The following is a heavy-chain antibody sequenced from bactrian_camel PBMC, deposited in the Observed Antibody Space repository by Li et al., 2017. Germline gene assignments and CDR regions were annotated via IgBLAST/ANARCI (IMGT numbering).Heavy chain of an antibody. Sequence: VQLVESGGGSVQAGGSLRLSCVTSGPSQYISCWYDISWFRQAPGHEREFVSRIARNGTKEYADLAKGRFTISRDNAKNTLELEMNSLQPEDTGLYFCASGLRACSGDPLAQLMYNLWGQGTQVTVS. D-gene: IGHD2*01. CDR1: GPSQYISCWYD. CDR2: IARNGTK. J-gene: IGHJ4*01. V-gene: IGHV3S68*01. CDR3: ASGLRACSGDPLAQLMYNL.